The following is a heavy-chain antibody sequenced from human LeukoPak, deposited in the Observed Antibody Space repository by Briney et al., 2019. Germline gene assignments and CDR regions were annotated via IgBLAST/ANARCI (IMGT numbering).Heavy chain of an antibody. CDR3: ASHVGAFNWFDP. J-gene: IGHJ5*02. CDR1: GGSISSYY. D-gene: IGHD1-26*01. V-gene: IGHV4-59*01. CDR2: IHYTGST. Sequence: ETLSLTCTVSGGSISSYYWSWIRQPPGKGLEWIGYIHYTGSTNYNPSLKSRLTISLDTSKNQFSLKLTSVTAADTAVYYCASHVGAFNWFDPWGQGTLVTVSS.